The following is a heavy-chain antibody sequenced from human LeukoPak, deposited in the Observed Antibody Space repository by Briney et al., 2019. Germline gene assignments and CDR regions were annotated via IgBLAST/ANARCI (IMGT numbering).Heavy chain of an antibody. Sequence: GSLRLSCAASGFTFSGYSMNWVRQPPGKGLEWIGEINHSGSTNYNPSLKSRVTISVDTSKNQFSLKLSSVTAADTAVYYCNLLYGDYPVVWGQGTLVTVSS. CDR2: INHSGST. J-gene: IGHJ4*02. D-gene: IGHD4-17*01. CDR3: NLLYGDYPVV. CDR1: GFTFSGYS. V-gene: IGHV4-34*08.